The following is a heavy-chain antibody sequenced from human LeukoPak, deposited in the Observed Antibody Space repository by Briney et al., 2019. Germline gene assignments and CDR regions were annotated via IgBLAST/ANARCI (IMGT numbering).Heavy chain of an antibody. D-gene: IGHD1-26*01. CDR2: ITRNGGRT. Sequence: GWSLTLPCPASGFTLSHYAMHWVRQAAGRGLGYVSPITRNGGRTNPAASVRGRFTTSRDKSENTLYLQMSRLRAKDTGLYYCVRRSGSYDEWGQGTLVTVSS. V-gene: IGHV3-64*03. J-gene: IGHJ4*02. CDR1: GFTLSHYA. CDR3: VRRSGSYDE.